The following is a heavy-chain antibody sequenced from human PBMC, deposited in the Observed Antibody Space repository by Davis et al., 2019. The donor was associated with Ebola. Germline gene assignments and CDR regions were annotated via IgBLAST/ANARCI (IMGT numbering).Heavy chain of an antibody. CDR2: ISGSGGST. CDR3: ARVDENGDTDY. CDR1: GFTFSSYS. D-gene: IGHD4-17*01. Sequence: WGSLKISCAASGFTFSSYSMNWVRQAPGKGLEWVSAISGSGGSTYYADSVKGRFTISRDNSKNTLYLQMNSLRAEDTALYYCARVDENGDTDYWGQGTLVTVSS. V-gene: IGHV3-23*01. J-gene: IGHJ4*02.